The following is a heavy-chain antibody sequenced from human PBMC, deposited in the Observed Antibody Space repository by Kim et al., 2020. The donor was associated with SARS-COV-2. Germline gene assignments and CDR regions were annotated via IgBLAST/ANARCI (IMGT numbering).Heavy chain of an antibody. V-gene: IGHV3-49*04. CDR3: ARERLAALGY. J-gene: IGHJ4*02. D-gene: IGHD6-6*01. CDR1: GFSLGGYV. CDR2: IRSKPCGGTR. Sequence: GGSLRLSCTASGFSLGGYVVNWVRQAPGKGLEWVGFIRSKPCGGTRAYSASVEGRFTISRSDSKSVPYLQMNSPKTEAAAEYFCARERLAALGYYGQ.